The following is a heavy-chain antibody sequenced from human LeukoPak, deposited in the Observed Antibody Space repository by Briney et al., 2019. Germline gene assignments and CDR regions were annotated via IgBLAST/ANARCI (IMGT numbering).Heavy chain of an antibody. D-gene: IGHD3-9*01. CDR2: IYYSGTT. J-gene: IGHJ4*02. CDR3: ARGGYYDILTGYYRPLDY. CDR1: GGSISNYY. Sequence: SETLSLTCTVSGGSISNYYWSWIRQPPGKGLEWIGYIYYSGTTNYNPSLKSRVTISVDTSKNQFSLKLNSVTAADTAVYYCARGGYYDILTGYYRPLDYWGQETLVTVSS. V-gene: IGHV4-59*01.